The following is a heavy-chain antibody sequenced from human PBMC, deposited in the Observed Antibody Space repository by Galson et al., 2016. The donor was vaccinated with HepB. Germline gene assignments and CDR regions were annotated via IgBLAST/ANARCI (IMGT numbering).Heavy chain of an antibody. J-gene: IGHJ4*02. D-gene: IGHD3-22*01. CDR1: GFTVSTKY. Sequence: SLRLSCAASGFTVSTKYMNWVRQAPGKGLEWVSVIYSGGTTNYGDSVKGRFTISRDNSKNTLYLEMNSLRAEDTATYYCARGTYYYDTSGYLWYFDYWGQGTVVTVSS. CDR3: ARGTYYYDTSGYLWYFDY. CDR2: IYSGGTT. V-gene: IGHV3-66*01.